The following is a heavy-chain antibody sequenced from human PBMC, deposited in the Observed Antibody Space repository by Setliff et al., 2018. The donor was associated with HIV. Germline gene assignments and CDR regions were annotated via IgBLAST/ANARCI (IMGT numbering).Heavy chain of an antibody. D-gene: IGHD6-13*01. CDR2: IQQHGSEI. V-gene: IGHV3-7*02. CDR3: ARGGFGTGLDY. Sequence: TGGSLRLSCAASGYTFSSYWMAWVRQCPGKGLEWVANIQQHGSEIHYVASVEGRFTISRDNAKNTVYLQMNSLRTEDTAVYYCARGGFGTGLDYWGLGALVTVSS. J-gene: IGHJ4*02. CDR1: GYTFSSYW.